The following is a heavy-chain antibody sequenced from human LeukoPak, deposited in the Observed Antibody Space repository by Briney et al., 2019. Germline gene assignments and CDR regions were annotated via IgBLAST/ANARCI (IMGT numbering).Heavy chain of an antibody. D-gene: IGHD3-22*01. Sequence: SETLSLTCTVSGGSISSYYWSWIRQPPGKGLEWIGYIYYGGSTNYNPSLKSRVTISVDTSKNQFSLKLSSVTAADTAVYYCARVQHYYDSSGYASNDAFDIWGQGTMVTVSS. CDR3: ARVQHYYDSSGYASNDAFDI. CDR2: IYYGGST. J-gene: IGHJ3*02. V-gene: IGHV4-59*01. CDR1: GGSISSYY.